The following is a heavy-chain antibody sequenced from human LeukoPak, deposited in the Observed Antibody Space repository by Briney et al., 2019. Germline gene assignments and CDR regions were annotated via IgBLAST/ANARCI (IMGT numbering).Heavy chain of an antibody. D-gene: IGHD6-13*01. V-gene: IGHV3-43*02. Sequence: GGSLRLSCAVSGFTFGDYAMHWVRQAPGKGLEWVSVSSGEGGSTFYADSVKGRFTMSRDKRKSSLYLQMNSLRPEDTALYYCAKGHSSSWYPLDDSWGQGTLVTVSS. CDR2: SSGEGGST. CDR3: AKGHSSSWYPLDDS. CDR1: GFTFGDYA. J-gene: IGHJ5*01.